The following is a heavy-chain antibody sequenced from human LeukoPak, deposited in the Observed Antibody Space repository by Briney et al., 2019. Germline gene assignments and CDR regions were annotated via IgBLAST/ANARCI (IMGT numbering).Heavy chain of an antibody. Sequence: GGSLRLSCAASGFTFSSYGMHWVRQAPGKGLEWVAVISYDGSNKYYADSVKGRFTISRDNSKNTLYLQMNSLRAEDTAVYYCARGSTYYDSSGQVPFDYWGQGTLVTVSS. CDR3: ARGSTYYDSSGQVPFDY. CDR2: ISYDGSNK. V-gene: IGHV3-30*03. J-gene: IGHJ4*02. CDR1: GFTFSSYG. D-gene: IGHD3-22*01.